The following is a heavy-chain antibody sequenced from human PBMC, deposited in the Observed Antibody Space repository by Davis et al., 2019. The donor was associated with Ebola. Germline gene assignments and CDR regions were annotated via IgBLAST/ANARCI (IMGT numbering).Heavy chain of an antibody. CDR3: ATDRWPPATSDHYYYLDV. CDR1: GSIFTRYY. V-gene: IGHV1-46*01. D-gene: IGHD3-16*02. CDR2: IYPSGGDT. Sequence: ASVKVSCKASGSIFTRYYMHWVRQAPGQGLEWMGIIYPSGGDTSYALKFQGRVTITADESTDTAYMEVTGLTSDDTAVYYCATDRWPPATSDHYYYLDVWGKGTTVTVSS. J-gene: IGHJ6*03.